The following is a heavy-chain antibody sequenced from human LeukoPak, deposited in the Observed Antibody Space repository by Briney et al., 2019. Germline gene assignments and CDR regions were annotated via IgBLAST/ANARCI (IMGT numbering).Heavy chain of an antibody. CDR1: GFTFSSYE. J-gene: IGHJ4*02. D-gene: IGHD6-19*01. CDR2: ISSSGSTI. Sequence: GGSLRLSCAASGFTFSSYEMNWVRQAPGKGLEWVSYISSSGSTIYYADSVKGRFTISRDNAKNSLYLQMNSLRAEDTAVYYCARVYSSGWYSDYWGQGTLVTVSS. CDR3: ARVYSSGWYSDY. V-gene: IGHV3-48*03.